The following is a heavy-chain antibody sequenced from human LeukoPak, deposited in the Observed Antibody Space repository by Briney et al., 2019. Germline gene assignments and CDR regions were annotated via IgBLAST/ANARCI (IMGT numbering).Heavy chain of an antibody. D-gene: IGHD3-3*01. J-gene: IGHJ4*02. CDR1: GGSFSGYY. V-gene: IGHV4-34*01. CDR3: ARVFPSSMGLDY. CDR2: INHSGST. Sequence: SETLSLTCAVYGGSFSGYYWSWIRQPPGKGLEWIGEINHSGSTNYNPSLKSRVTISGDTSKNQFSLKLSSVTAADTAVYYCARVFPSSMGLDYWGQGTLVTVSS.